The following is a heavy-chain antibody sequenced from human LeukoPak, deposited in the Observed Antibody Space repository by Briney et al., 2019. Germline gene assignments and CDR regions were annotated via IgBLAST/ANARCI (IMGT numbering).Heavy chain of an antibody. J-gene: IGHJ4*02. CDR3: ATGSPTAAALDY. CDR1: GFTFSSYA. V-gene: IGHV3-23*01. Sequence: GGSLRLSCAASGFTFSSYAMSWVRQAPGKGLEWISAISGSGGSTSYADSVKGRFTISRDNSKNTLYLQMHSLRAEDTAVYYCATGSPTAAALDYWGQGTLVTVSS. D-gene: IGHD2-15*01. CDR2: ISGSGGST.